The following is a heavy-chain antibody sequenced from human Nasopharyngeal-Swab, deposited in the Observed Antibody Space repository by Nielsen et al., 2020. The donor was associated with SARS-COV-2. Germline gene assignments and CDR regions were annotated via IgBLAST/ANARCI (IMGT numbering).Heavy chain of an antibody. D-gene: IGHD3-3*01. CDR2: ISYDGSNK. CDR1: GFTFSSYA. CDR3: ARDGSRVTIFGVITTPKYYYYYMDV. V-gene: IGHV3-30-3*01. Sequence: GESLKISCAASGFTFSSYAMHWVRQAPGKGLEWVAVISYDGSNKYYADSVKGRFTISRDNSKNTLYLQMNSLRAEDTAVYYCARDGSRVTIFGVITTPKYYYYYMDVWGKGTTVTVSS. J-gene: IGHJ6*03.